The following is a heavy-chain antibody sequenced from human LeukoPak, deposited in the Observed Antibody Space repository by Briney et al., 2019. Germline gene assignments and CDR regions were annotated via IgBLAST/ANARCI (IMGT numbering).Heavy chain of an antibody. V-gene: IGHV4-59*01. D-gene: IGHD6-13*01. CDR2: IYYSGST. Sequence: PSETLSLTCTVSGGSISSYYWSWIRQPPGKGLEWIGYIYYSGSTNYNPSLKSRVTISVDTSKNQFSLKLSSVTAADTAVYYCARLDVSSSYYFDYWGQGTLVTVSS. CDR3: ARLDVSSSYYFDY. J-gene: IGHJ4*02. CDR1: GGSISSYY.